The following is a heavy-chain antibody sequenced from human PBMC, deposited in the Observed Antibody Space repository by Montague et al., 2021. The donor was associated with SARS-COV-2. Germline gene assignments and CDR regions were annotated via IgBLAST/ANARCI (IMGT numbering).Heavy chain of an antibody. V-gene: IGHV4-39*01. Sequence: SETLSLTCTVSGDCISSLHYYWGWIRQSPGKGLEWIGNVFYRGSTYYXXXLRSRVTISVDTFKNQFALRLRSVTATDTAIYYCARRAGVVGDTRFDYWGQGILVHVSS. J-gene: IGHJ4*01. CDR3: ARRAGVVGDTRFDY. CDR2: VFYRGST. D-gene: IGHD1-26*01. CDR1: GDCISSLHYY.